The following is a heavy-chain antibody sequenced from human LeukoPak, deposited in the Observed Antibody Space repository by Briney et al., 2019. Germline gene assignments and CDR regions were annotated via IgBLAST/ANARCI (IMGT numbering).Heavy chain of an antibody. CDR1: GFTFDDYV. V-gene: IGHV3-9*01. Sequence: PGRSLRLSCAASGFTFDDYVMHWVRQGPGKGLEWVSGISWNGGGIGYVDSVKGRFTISRDNAKNSLYLQMNSLRAEDTAVYYCAKDMSFDGDYGMDVWGQGTTVTVSS. CDR2: ISWNGGGI. CDR3: AKDMSFDGDYGMDV. D-gene: IGHD3/OR15-3a*01. J-gene: IGHJ6*02.